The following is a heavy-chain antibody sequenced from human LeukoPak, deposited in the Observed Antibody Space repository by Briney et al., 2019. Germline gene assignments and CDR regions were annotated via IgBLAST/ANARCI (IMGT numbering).Heavy chain of an antibody. V-gene: IGHV3-7*01. CDR3: ARRLYYYDSSGYYYHDAFDI. J-gene: IGHJ3*02. CDR1: GFTFSSYW. CDR2: IKQDGREK. Sequence: PGGSLRLSCAASGFTFSSYWMSWVRQAPGKGLERVANIKQDGREKYYVDSVKGRFTISRDNAKNSLYLQMNSLRAEDTAVYYCARRLYYYDSSGYYYHDAFDIWGQGTMVTVSS. D-gene: IGHD3-22*01.